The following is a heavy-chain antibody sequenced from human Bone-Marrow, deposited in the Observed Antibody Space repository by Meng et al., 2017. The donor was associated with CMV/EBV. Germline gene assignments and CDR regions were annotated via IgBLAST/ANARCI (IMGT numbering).Heavy chain of an antibody. V-gene: IGHV4-34*01. CDR3: AREGHNSSGWSR. D-gene: IGHD6-19*01. J-gene: IGHJ4*02. CDR2: INHSGST. CDR1: GGSFSGYY. Sequence: GPLQQWGAGLLKPSETLSLTGAVYGGSFSGYYWSWIRQPPGKGLEWIGEINHSGSTNYNPSLKSRVIISVDTSKNQFSLKLSSVTAADTAVYYCAREGHNSSGWSRWGQGTLVTVSS.